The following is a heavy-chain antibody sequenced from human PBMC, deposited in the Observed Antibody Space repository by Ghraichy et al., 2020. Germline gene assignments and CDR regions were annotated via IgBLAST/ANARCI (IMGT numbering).Heavy chain of an antibody. J-gene: IGHJ4*02. CDR2: INHSGST. CDR3: ARGGYCSGGSCYAY. Sequence: SETLSLTCAVYGGSFSGYYWSWIRQPPGKGLEWIGEINHSGSTNYNPSLKSRVTISVDTSKNQFSLKLSSVTAADTAVHYCARGGYCSGGSCYAYWGQGTLVTVSS. V-gene: IGHV4-34*01. D-gene: IGHD2-15*01. CDR1: GGSFSGYY.